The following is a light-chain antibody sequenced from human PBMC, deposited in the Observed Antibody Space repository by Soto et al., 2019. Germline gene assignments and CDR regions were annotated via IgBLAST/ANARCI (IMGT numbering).Light chain of an antibody. Sequence: QSVLTQPPSVSGAPGQRVTISCTGSSPNIGAGYDVHWYQQLPGTAPKLLIYGNSNRPSGVPDRFSGSKSGTSASLAITGLQAEDEADYYCQSYDSSLKVFGTGTKV. J-gene: IGLJ1*01. V-gene: IGLV1-40*01. CDR2: GNS. CDR1: SPNIGAGYD. CDR3: QSYDSSLKV.